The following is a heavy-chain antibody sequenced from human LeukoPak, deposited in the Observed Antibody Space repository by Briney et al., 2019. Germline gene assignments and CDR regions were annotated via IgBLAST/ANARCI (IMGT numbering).Heavy chain of an antibody. CDR1: GFTFSSYS. J-gene: IGHJ3*02. CDR2: ISSSSSYI. Sequence: GGSLRLSCAAPGFTFSSYSMNWVRQAPGKGLEWVSSISSSSSYIYYADSVKGRFTISRDNAKNSLYLQMNSLRAEDTAVYYCPRGDQYYYDSSGYYYDGGDAFDIWGQGTMVTVSS. CDR3: PRGDQYYYDSSGYYYDGGDAFDI. V-gene: IGHV3-21*01. D-gene: IGHD3-22*01.